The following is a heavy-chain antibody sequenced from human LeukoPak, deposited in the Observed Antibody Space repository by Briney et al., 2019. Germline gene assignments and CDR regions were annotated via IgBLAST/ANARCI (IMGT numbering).Heavy chain of an antibody. D-gene: IGHD6-6*01. J-gene: IGHJ4*02. Sequence: SETLSLTCAVYGGSFSGYYWSWIRQPPGKGLEWIGEINHSGSTNYNPSLKSRVTISVDTSKNQFSLKLSSVTAADTAVYYCARGLLLYSSSSPIFDYWGQGTLVTVSS. CDR2: INHSGST. V-gene: IGHV4-34*01. CDR1: GGSFSGYY. CDR3: ARGLLLYSSSSPIFDY.